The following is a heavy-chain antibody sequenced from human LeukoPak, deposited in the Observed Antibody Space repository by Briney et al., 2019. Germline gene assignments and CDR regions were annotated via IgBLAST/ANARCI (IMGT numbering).Heavy chain of an antibody. V-gene: IGHV3-7*01. D-gene: IGHD4-17*01. CDR1: GFTFSSYS. CDR2: IKQDGSEK. Sequence: GGSLRLSCAASGFTFSSYSMNWVRQAPGKGLEWVANIKQDGSEKYYVDSVKGRFTISRDNVKNSLYLQMNSLRAEDTAVYYCASPAYGDYALFDYWGQGTLVTVSS. CDR3: ASPAYGDYALFDY. J-gene: IGHJ4*02.